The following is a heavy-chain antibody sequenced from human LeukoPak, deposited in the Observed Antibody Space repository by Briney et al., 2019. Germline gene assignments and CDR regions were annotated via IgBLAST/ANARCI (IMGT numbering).Heavy chain of an antibody. J-gene: IGHJ4*02. V-gene: IGHV4-38-2*02. Sequence: SETLSLTCTVSGYSISSGYYWGWIRQPPGKGLEWIGSIYHSGSTYYNPSLKSRVTISVDTSKNQFSLKLSSVTAADTAVYYCARELYSGYDPFDYWGQGTLVTVSS. D-gene: IGHD5-12*01. CDR1: GYSISSGYY. CDR2: IYHSGST. CDR3: ARELYSGYDPFDY.